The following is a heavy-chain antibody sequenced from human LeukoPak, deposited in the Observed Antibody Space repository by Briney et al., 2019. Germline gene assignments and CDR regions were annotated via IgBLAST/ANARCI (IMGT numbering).Heavy chain of an antibody. CDR3: ARGPRYYDILTGYYSHNYAFDI. Sequence: PSETLSLTCAVYGGSFSGYYWSWIRQPPGKGLEWIGEINHSGSTNYNPSLRSRVTISVDTSKNQFSLKLSSVTAADTAVYYCARGPRYYDILTGYYSHNYAFDIWGQGTMVTVSS. V-gene: IGHV4-34*01. D-gene: IGHD3-9*01. CDR2: INHSGST. J-gene: IGHJ3*02. CDR1: GGSFSGYY.